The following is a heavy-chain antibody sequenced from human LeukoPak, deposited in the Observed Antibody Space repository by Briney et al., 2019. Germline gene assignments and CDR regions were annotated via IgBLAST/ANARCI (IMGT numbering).Heavy chain of an antibody. CDR1: GGTFSSYA. CDR2: IIPIFGTA. D-gene: IGHD4-17*01. V-gene: IGHV1-69*13. CDR3: ASDYGDSYDAFDI. J-gene: IGHJ3*02. Sequence: GASVKVSCKASGGTFSSYAISWVRQAPGQGLEWMGGIIPIFGTANYAQKFQGRVTITADESTSTAYMELSSLRSDDTAVYYCASDYGDSYDAFDIWGQGTMVTVSS.